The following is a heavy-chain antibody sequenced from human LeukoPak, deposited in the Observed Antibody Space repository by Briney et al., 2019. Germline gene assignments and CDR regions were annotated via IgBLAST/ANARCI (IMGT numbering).Heavy chain of an antibody. CDR2: IYYSGST. V-gene: IGHV4-59*08. D-gene: IGHD4-17*01. J-gene: IGHJ4*02. CDR1: GGSISSYY. CDR3: ARQGNGDYVHDY. Sequence: SETLSLTCTVSGGSISSYYWSWIRQPPGKGLEWIGYIYYSGSTNYNPSLKSRVTISVDTSKNQFSPKLSSVTAADTAVYYCARQGNGDYVHDYWGQGTLVTVSS.